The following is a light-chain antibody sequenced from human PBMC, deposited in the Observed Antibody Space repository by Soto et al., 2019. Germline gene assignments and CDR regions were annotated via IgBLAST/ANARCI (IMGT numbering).Light chain of an antibody. J-gene: IGLJ3*02. V-gene: IGLV2-14*01. CDR3: SSYTSSSTPNWV. Sequence: QSALTQPASVSGSPGQSITISCTGTSSDVGGYNYVSWYQQHPGKAPKLMIYDVSNRPSGVSNRFSGSKSGNTASLTISGLQAEDEADYYCSSYTSSSTPNWVFGGGTHLTV. CDR2: DVS. CDR1: SSDVGGYNY.